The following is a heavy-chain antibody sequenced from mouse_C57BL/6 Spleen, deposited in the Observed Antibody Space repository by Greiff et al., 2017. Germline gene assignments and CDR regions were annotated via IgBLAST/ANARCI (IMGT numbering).Heavy chain of an antibody. V-gene: IGHV1-69*01. J-gene: IGHJ2*01. Sequence: QVQLQQPGAELVMPGASVKLSCQASGYTFTSYWMHWVQQRPGQGLEWIGEIDPSDSYTNSTQKFTGHSTLSVDKSSSTAYMQLSSLTSEDSAVXYGARGEAVVAYYIDDWGKGTTLTVSS. CDR3: ARGEAVVAYYIDD. D-gene: IGHD1-1*01. CDR2: IDPSDSYT. CDR1: GYTFTSYW.